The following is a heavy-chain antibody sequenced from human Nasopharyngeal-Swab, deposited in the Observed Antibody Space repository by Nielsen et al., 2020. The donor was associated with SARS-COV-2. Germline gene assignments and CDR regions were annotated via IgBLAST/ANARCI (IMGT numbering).Heavy chain of an antibody. J-gene: IGHJ6*02. Sequence: GESLKISCAASGFTFSSYAMHWVRQAPGKGLEWVAVISYDGSNKYYADSVKGRFTIPRDNSKNTLYLQMNSLRAEDTAVYYCARALLPYYGMDVWGQGTTVTVSS. CDR3: ARALLPYYGMDV. V-gene: IGHV3-30-3*01. CDR2: ISYDGSNK. CDR1: GFTFSSYA.